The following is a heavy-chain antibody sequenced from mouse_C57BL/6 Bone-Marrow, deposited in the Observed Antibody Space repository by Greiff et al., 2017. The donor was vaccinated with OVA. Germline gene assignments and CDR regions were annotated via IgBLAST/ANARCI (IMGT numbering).Heavy chain of an antibody. D-gene: IGHD2-3*01. CDR2: IYPGDGDT. CDR3: ARHEGGYYASYFDY. V-gene: IGHV1-82*01. Sequence: QVQLQQSGPELVKPGASVKISCKASGYAFSSSWMNWVKQRPGKGLEWIGRIYPGDGDTNYNGKFKGKATLTADKSSRTAYMQLSSLTSEDSAVYFCARHEGGYYASYFDYWGQGTTLTGSS. CDR1: GYAFSSSW. J-gene: IGHJ2*01.